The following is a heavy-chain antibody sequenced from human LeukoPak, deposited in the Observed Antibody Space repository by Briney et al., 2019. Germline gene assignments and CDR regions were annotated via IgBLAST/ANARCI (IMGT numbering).Heavy chain of an antibody. CDR2: IRYDGSNK. Sequence: GGSLRLSCAASGFTFSSNGMQWVRQAPGKGLEWVAFIRYDGSNKYYADSVKGRFTISRDNSKNTLYLQMNSLRAEDTAVYYCAKDSPYCSSTSCYRSPRFDPWGQGTLVTVSS. V-gene: IGHV3-30*02. CDR3: AKDSPYCSSTSCYRSPRFDP. J-gene: IGHJ5*02. CDR1: GFTFSSNG. D-gene: IGHD2-2*01.